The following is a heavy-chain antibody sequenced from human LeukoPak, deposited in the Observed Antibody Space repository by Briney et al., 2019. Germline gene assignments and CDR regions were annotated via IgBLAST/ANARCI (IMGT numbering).Heavy chain of an antibody. CDR2: IRSKTQGGTS. CDR3: NRDPYCSSSTCPLRYYMDV. D-gene: IGHD2-2*01. CDR1: GFTFGDYA. V-gene: IGHV3-49*03. J-gene: IGHJ6*03. Sequence: PGGSLRLSCKASGFTFGDYAMSWFRQAPGKGLEWVGLIRSKTQGGTSEYAASVKGRFTISIEDSKPSGYLQMNSLKTEDTAVYYCNRDPYCSSSTCPLRYYMDVWGKGTTVTVSS.